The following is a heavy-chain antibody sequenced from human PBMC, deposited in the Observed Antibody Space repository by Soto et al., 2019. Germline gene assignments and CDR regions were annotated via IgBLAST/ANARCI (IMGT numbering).Heavy chain of an antibody. V-gene: IGHV3-7*05. Sequence: EVQLVESGGGLVQPGGSLRLSCAASGFPFSSDWMSWVRQAPGKGLEWLANIKQDGSDTYYVDSVKGRFTISRENAKKAMYLQMNSLRAEDTAVYYCAKVYQQVEGDWGQGTLVTVSS. CDR3: AKVYQQVEGD. CDR2: IKQDGSDT. J-gene: IGHJ4*02. CDR1: GFPFSSDW. D-gene: IGHD6-13*01.